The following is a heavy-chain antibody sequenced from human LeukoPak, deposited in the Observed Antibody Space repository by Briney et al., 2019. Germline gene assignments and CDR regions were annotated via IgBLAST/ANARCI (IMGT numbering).Heavy chain of an antibody. J-gene: IGHJ4*02. CDR1: GFTFSSYA. CDR3: ARDYPALGYCTSTTCSFFDY. CDR2: ISDSAYST. V-gene: IGHV3-23*01. Sequence: GGSLRLSCAASGFTFSSYAMSWVRQAPGKGLEWVSAISDSAYSTFYADSVKGRFTISRDDSQNTLYLQMSSLRPEDTAVYYCARDYPALGYCTSTTCSFFDYWGQGILVTVSS. D-gene: IGHD2-2*01.